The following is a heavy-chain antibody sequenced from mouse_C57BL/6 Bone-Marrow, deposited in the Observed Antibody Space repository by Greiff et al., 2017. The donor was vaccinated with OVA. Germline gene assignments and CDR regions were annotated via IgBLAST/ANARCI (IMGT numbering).Heavy chain of an antibody. CDR2: IYPGGGYT. Sequence: VQLVESGAELVRPGTSVKMSCKASGYTFTNYWIGWAKQRPGHGLEWIGDIYPGGGYTNYNEKFKGKATLTADKSSSTAYMQFSSLTSEDSAIYYCARRGVYYFDDWGQGTTLTVSS. CDR3: ARRGVYYFDD. J-gene: IGHJ2*01. V-gene: IGHV1-63*01. CDR1: GYTFTNYW.